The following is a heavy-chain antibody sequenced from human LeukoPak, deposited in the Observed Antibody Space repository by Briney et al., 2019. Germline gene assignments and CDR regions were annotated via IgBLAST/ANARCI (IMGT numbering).Heavy chain of an antibody. CDR1: GFTFDDYA. V-gene: IGHV3-9*01. D-gene: IGHD3-22*01. CDR2: ISWNSGSI. CDR3: AKDRGRYYYDSSGPYYFDY. Sequence: GRSLRLSCAASGFTFDDYAMHWVRQAPGKGLEWVSGISWNSGSIGYADSVKGRFTISRDNAKNSLYLQMNSLRAEDTALYYCAKDRGRYYYDSSGPYYFDYWGQGTLVTVSS. J-gene: IGHJ4*02.